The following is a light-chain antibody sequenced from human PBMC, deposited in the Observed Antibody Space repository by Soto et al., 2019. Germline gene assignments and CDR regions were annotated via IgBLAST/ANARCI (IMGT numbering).Light chain of an antibody. J-gene: IGKJ1*01. Sequence: EIVMTQSPDTLSVSPGEGATLSCRVSQSIRSNLAWYQQRPGQAPRLLMFGASTRADGIPARFTGCGSGTEFTLTISSLQSEDFAVYYCQQYHIWPPWTSGQGTKVELK. CDR2: GAS. CDR1: QSIRSN. V-gene: IGKV3-15*01. CDR3: QQYHIWPPWT.